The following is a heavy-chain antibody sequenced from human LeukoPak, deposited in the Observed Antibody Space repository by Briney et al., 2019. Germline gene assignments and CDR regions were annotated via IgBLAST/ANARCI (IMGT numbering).Heavy chain of an antibody. V-gene: IGHV1-18*01. J-gene: IGHJ6*02. Sequence: ASVKVSCKASGYTFTSYGISWVRQAPGQGLEWMGWISAYNGNTNYAQKLQGRVTMTTDTSTSTAYMELRSLRSEDTAVYYCARDSLPHSYYYYGMDVWGQGTTVTVSS. CDR2: ISAYNGNT. CDR3: ARDSLPHSYYYYGMDV. CDR1: GYTFTSYG.